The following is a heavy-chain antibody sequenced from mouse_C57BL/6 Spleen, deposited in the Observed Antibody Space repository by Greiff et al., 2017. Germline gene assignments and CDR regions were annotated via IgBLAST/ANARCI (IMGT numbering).Heavy chain of an antibody. Sequence: QVQLQQPGAELVKPGASVKLSCKASGYTFTSYWMQWVKQRPGQGLEWIGEIEPSDSYTNYNQKFKGKATVTVDTSSSTADLQLSSLTSEYSAVYYCARGGVDYWGQGTTLTVSS. V-gene: IGHV1-50*01. CDR3: ARGGVDY. J-gene: IGHJ2*01. CDR2: IEPSDSYT. CDR1: GYTFTSYW.